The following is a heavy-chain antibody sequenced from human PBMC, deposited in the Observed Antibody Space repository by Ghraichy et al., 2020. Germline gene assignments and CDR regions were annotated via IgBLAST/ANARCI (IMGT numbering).Heavy chain of an antibody. CDR2: INPSGGST. Sequence: ASVKDSCKASGYTLTNYYMHWVRQAPGQGLEWMGIINPSGGSTTYAQKFQGRVAMTRDTSTSTIYMELSSLRSEDTAVYYCTRDAAMVFYNSENFDYWGQGTLVTVSS. D-gene: IGHD5-18*01. J-gene: IGHJ4*02. CDR1: GYTLTNYY. V-gene: IGHV1-46*03. CDR3: TRDAAMVFYNSENFDY.